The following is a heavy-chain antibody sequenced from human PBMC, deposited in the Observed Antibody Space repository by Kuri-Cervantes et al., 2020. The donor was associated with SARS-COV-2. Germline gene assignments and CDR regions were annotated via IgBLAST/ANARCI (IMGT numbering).Heavy chain of an antibody. CDR1: GYTFTSYY. CDR2: INPSGGST. J-gene: IGHJ3*02. V-gene: IGHV1-46*01. Sequence: ASVKVSCKASGYTFTSYYMHWVRQAPGQGLGWMGIINPSGGSTSYAQKFQGRVTITTDESTSTAYMELSSLRSEDTAVYYCAEEGSDMTTVTPGAFDIWGQGTMVTVSS. D-gene: IGHD4-11*01. CDR3: AEEGSDMTTVTPGAFDI.